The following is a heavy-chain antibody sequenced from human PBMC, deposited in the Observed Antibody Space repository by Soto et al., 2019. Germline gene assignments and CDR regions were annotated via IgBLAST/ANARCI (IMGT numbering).Heavy chain of an antibody. V-gene: IGHV1-69*10. CDR1: GGTFSSYA. CDR2: IIPIFGIA. Sequence: ASVKVSCKASGGTFSSYAISWVRQAPGQGLEWMGGIIPIFGIANYAQKFQGRVTITAYKSTSTAYMELSSLRSEDTALYCCARPMGRAAAGRDAFDIWGQGTMVTVSS. D-gene: IGHD6-13*01. CDR3: ARPMGRAAAGRDAFDI. J-gene: IGHJ3*02.